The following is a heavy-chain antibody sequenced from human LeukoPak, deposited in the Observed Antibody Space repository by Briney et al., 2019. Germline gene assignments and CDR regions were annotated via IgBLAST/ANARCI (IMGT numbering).Heavy chain of an antibody. CDR2: ISSSSSYI. CDR3: ARDQDIVVVPAARIDY. D-gene: IGHD2-2*01. Sequence: GGSLRLSCAASGFTFSSYSMNWVRQAPGKGLEWVSSISSSSSYIYYADSVKGRFTISRDNAKNSLYLQMNSLRAEDTAVYYCARDQDIVVVPAARIDYWGQGTPVTVSS. J-gene: IGHJ4*02. V-gene: IGHV3-21*01. CDR1: GFTFSSYS.